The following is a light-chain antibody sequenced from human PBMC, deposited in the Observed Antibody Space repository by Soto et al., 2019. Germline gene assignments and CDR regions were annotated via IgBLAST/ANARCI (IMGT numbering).Light chain of an antibody. CDR3: QKYDRAPAA. J-gene: IGKJ1*01. Sequence: DIPVTQSPSSLSASPGDRITITCRASQDIKKFLAWYQQKPGKVPHLLIYAASTLRPGVPSRFSGNASGTDFTLTIASLKPEDVATYYCQKYDRAPAAFGQGTKVDVK. CDR2: AAS. CDR1: QDIKKF. V-gene: IGKV1-27*01.